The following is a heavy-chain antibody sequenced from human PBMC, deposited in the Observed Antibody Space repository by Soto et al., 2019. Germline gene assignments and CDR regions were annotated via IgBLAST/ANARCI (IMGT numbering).Heavy chain of an antibody. Sequence: GGSLRLSCAVSGFTFSSHGMQWVRQAPGKGLEWVAVIALDGSVSYYTDSVKGRFTVSRDNSKSILYLQMNSLRAEDTAVYYWAKEFRNDNWFFEHWGPGPQVTVSS. CDR3: AKEFRNDNWFFEH. D-gene: IGHD3-22*01. CDR2: IALDGSVS. CDR1: GFTFSSHG. J-gene: IGHJ4*02. V-gene: IGHV3-30*18.